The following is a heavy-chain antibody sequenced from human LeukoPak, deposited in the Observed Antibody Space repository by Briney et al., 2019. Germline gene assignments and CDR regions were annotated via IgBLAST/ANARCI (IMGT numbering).Heavy chain of an antibody. D-gene: IGHD2-15*01. V-gene: IGHV1-18*01. Sequence: SVTVSCKASGYTFTSYGISWVRQAPGHGLEWMGWISAYNGNTNYAQKLQGRVTMTTDTSTSTAYMELRSLRSDDTAVYYCARVDYCSGGSCYPEYWGQGTLVTVSS. CDR1: GYTFTSYG. J-gene: IGHJ4*02. CDR3: ARVDYCSGGSCYPEY. CDR2: ISAYNGNT.